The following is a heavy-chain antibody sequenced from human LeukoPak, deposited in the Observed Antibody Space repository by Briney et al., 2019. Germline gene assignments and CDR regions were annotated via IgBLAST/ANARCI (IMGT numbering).Heavy chain of an antibody. CDR3: ARGNYGSASYYLAELDY. Sequence: ASVKVSCKASGYTFTSYGVSWVRQAPGQGLEWMGWISAYNGNTNYAQKLQGRVTMTTDTSTSTAYMELRSLRSDDTAVYYCARGNYGSASYYLAELDYWGQGTLVTVSS. CDR1: GYTFTSYG. V-gene: IGHV1-18*01. D-gene: IGHD3-10*01. CDR2: ISAYNGNT. J-gene: IGHJ4*02.